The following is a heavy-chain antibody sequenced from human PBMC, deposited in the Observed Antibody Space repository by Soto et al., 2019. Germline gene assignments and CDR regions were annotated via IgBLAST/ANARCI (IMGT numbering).Heavy chain of an antibody. D-gene: IGHD5-12*01. Sequence: GGSLRLSCAASGFTFSSYSMNWVRQAPGKGLEWVSSISSSSSYIYYADSVKGRFTISRDNAKNSLYLQMNSLRAEDTAVYYCARGHLYSGYAQCRGSFDIWGQGTMVTVSS. CDR2: ISSSSSYI. V-gene: IGHV3-21*01. J-gene: IGHJ3*02. CDR3: ARGHLYSGYAQCRGSFDI. CDR1: GFTFSSYS.